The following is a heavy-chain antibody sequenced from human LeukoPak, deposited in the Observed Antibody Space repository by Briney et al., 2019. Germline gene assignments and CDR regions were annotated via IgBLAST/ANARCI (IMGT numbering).Heavy chain of an antibody. CDR1: GYTFTSYG. D-gene: IGHD1-26*01. CDR2: ISVYNGHT. CDR3: ARGGRWELPRPYAFDV. J-gene: IGHJ3*01. V-gene: IGHV1-18*01. Sequence: PRASVKVSCKASGYTFTSYGISWVRQAPGQGLEWLGWISVYNGHTNYAQKLQGRVTMTTDTSTTTAYMELRTLRSDDTAVYYCARGGRWELPRPYAFDVWGQGTVVTVSS.